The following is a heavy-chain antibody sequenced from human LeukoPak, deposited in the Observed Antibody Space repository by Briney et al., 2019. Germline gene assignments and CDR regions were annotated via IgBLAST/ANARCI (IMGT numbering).Heavy chain of an antibody. Sequence: GGSLRLSYAASGFTFSSYSMNWVRQAAGKGLEWVSSISSSSSYIYYADSVKGRFTISRDNAKNSLYLQMNSLRAEDTAVYYCARDGWELPRDYWGQGTLVTVSS. CDR2: ISSSSSYI. D-gene: IGHD1-26*01. CDR1: GFTFSSYS. J-gene: IGHJ4*02. V-gene: IGHV3-21*01. CDR3: ARDGWELPRDY.